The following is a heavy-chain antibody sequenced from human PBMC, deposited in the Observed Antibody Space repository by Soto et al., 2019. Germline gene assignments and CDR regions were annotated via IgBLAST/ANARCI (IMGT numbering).Heavy chain of an antibody. Sequence: QVQLVESGGGVIQPGRSLRLSCAASGFTLRLHAMHWVRQAPGKGLVWVAQIWYDGSNKYYTDSVKGRFTVSRDDFKNTVFPQMDSLRAEDTAVYYCARDGQQLTPYALDVWGQGTTVIVSS. CDR1: GFTLRLHA. CDR3: ARDGQQLTPYALDV. CDR2: IWYDGSNK. D-gene: IGHD6-13*01. J-gene: IGHJ6*02. V-gene: IGHV3-33*08.